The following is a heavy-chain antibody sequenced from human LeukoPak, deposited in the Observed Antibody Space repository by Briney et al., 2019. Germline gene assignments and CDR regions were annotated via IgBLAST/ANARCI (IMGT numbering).Heavy chain of an antibody. CDR3: AKGDHITMVRGALEN. D-gene: IGHD3-10*01. CDR2: IWFDGTSK. Sequence: GGSLRLSCAASSFTLSNYFMHWVRRAPGKGLEWVAVIWFDGTSKHYADAVKDRFTISRDNSKNTLYLKMNSLRAEDTAVYYCAKGDHITMVRGALENLGQGTLVTVSS. V-gene: IGHV3-33*06. CDR1: SFTLSNYF. J-gene: IGHJ4*02.